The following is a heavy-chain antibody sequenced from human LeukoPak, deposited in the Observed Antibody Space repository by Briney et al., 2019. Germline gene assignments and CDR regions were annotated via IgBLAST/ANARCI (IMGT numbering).Heavy chain of an antibody. V-gene: IGHV4-34*01. J-gene: IGHJ4*02. Sequence: SETLSLTCAVYGGSFSGYYWSWIRQPPGKGLEWIGEINHSGSTNYNPSLKSRVTISVDTSKNQFSLKLSSVIVADTAVYYCARPRYSSGWSIFDYWGQGTLVTVSS. CDR3: ARPRYSSGWSIFDY. D-gene: IGHD6-19*01. CDR2: INHSGST. CDR1: GGSFSGYY.